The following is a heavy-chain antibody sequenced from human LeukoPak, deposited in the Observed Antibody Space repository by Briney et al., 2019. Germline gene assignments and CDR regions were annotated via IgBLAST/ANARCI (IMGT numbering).Heavy chain of an antibody. CDR3: AKPSFGGSYYFLDY. V-gene: IGHV3-30*18. CDR1: GFTFSSYG. D-gene: IGHD2-15*01. Sequence: PGGSLRLSCAASGFTFSSYGMHWVRQAPGKGLEWVAVISYDGSNKYYADSVKGRFTISRDNSKNTLYLQMNSLRAEDTAVYYCAKPSFGGSYYFLDYWGQGTLVTVSS. CDR2: ISYDGSNK. J-gene: IGHJ4*02.